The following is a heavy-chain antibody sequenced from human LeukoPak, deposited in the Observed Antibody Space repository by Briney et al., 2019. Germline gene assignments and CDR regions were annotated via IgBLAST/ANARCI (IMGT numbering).Heavy chain of an antibody. V-gene: IGHV4-39*07. D-gene: IGHD3-3*01. Sequence: PSETLSLTCTVSGGSIRSSDYYWGWIRQPPGKGLEWIGSIYYSGSTYYNPSLKSRVTISVDTSKNQFSLKLSSVTAADTAVYYCARGGAVLSDFWSGYYKQRIFDYWGQGTLVTVSS. J-gene: IGHJ4*02. CDR1: GGSIRSSDYY. CDR2: IYYSGST. CDR3: ARGGAVLSDFWSGYYKQRIFDY.